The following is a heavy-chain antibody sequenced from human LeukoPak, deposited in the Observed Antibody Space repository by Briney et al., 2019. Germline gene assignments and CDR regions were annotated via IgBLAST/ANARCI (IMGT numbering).Heavy chain of an antibody. D-gene: IGHD3-3*01. CDR2: INWNGGTT. CDR3: ARGVRFLEWLYPNFDY. CDR1: GFTFDDYG. V-gene: IGHV3-20*04. Sequence: GGSLRLSCAASGFTFDDYGMSWVRQAPGKGLEWVSGINWNGGTTDYGDSVKGRFTISRDNAKNSLYLQMNSLRAEDTALYYCARGVRFLEWLYPNFDYWGQGTLVTVSS. J-gene: IGHJ4*02.